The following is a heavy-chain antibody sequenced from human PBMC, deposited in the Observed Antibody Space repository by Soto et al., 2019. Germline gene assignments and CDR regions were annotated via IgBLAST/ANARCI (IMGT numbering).Heavy chain of an antibody. CDR2: IYPGDSDT. D-gene: IGHD6-6*01. CDR3: ARQLQYSSSSNYYYYGMDV. Sequence: DSLNISCKGAGYSFTSYWLGLVRQMPGKGLEWMGIIYPGDSDTRYSPSFQGQVTISADKSISTAYLQWSSLKASDTAMYYCARQLQYSSSSNYYYYGMDVWGQGTTVTVSS. CDR1: GYSFTSYW. J-gene: IGHJ6*02. V-gene: IGHV5-51*01.